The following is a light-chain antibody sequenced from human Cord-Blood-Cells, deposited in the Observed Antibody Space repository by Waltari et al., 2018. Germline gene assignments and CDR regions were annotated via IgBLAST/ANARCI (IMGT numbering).Light chain of an antibody. V-gene: IGLV2-23*01. CDR3: CSYAGMSNYV. CDR2: EGS. CDR1: SSDVGSYNL. Sequence: QSALTQPASVSGSPGQSITISCTGTSSDVGSYNLVSWYQQHPGKAPKLMIYEGSKRPSGVSKRLSGSKSGNTASLTFSGLQSEDEADYYCCSYAGMSNYVFGTGTKVTVL. J-gene: IGLJ1*01.